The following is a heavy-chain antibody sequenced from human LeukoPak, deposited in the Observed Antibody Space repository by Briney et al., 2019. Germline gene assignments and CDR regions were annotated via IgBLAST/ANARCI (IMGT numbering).Heavy chain of an antibody. J-gene: IGHJ4*02. V-gene: IGHV1-2*02. Sequence: GASVKVSCKASGYTFTGYYMHWVRQAPGQGLEWMGWINPSSGGTNYAQKFQGRVTMTRDTSISTAYMELSRLRSDDTAVYYCARDAGDIVVVVELDYWGQGTLVTVSS. CDR3: ARDAGDIVVVVELDY. CDR1: GYTFTGYY. D-gene: IGHD2-15*01. CDR2: INPSSGGT.